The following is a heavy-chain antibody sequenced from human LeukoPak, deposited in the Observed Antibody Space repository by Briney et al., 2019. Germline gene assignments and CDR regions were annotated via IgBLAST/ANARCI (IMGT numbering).Heavy chain of an antibody. CDR3: ARDSRGYGDYYFDY. V-gene: IGHV4-4*02. J-gene: IGHJ4*02. Sequence: PSETLSLTCAVSGGSISSSNWWSWVRPPPGKGLEWIGEIYHSGSTNYNPSLKSRVTISVDKSKNQFSLKLSSVTAADTAVYYCARDSRGYGDYYFDYWGQGTLVTVSS. D-gene: IGHD4-17*01. CDR2: IYHSGST. CDR1: GGSISSSNW.